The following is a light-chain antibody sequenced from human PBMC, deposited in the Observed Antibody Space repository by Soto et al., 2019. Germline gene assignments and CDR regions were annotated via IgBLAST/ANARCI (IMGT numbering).Light chain of an antibody. J-gene: IGKJ5*01. CDR2: GAS. CDR3: QQSSDWPLIT. V-gene: IGKV3D-20*02. Sequence: QVPATLSLPPLAVATLSRSSRQSVSSCYLAWYQQKPGQAPRLLIYGASSRATCIPDRFSGSGSGTDFTLTIRSLQPEDFSVYYCQQSSDWPLITCGKGRRREI. CDR1: QSVSSCY.